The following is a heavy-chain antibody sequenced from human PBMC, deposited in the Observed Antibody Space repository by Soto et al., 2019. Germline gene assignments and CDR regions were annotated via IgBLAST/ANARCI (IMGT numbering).Heavy chain of an antibody. CDR2: INHSGTT. CDR1: GGSFSGYY. V-gene: IGHV4-34*01. J-gene: IGHJ6*02. Sequence: SETLSLTCAVYGGSFSGYYWSWIRQPPGKGLEWIGEINHSGTTNYNPSLKIRVTISVDTSKNQFSLKLGSVTAADAVVYYCASLSPGYYDSSGYYYVGYGMDVWGQGTTVTVSS. D-gene: IGHD3-22*01. CDR3: ASLSPGYYDSSGYYYVGYGMDV.